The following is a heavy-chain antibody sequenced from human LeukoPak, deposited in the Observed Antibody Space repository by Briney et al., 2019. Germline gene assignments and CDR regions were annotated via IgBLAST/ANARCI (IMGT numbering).Heavy chain of an antibody. CDR3: ARGYSSSWYYFDY. Sequence: SKTLSLTCTVSGGSISSSSYYWGWIRQPPGKGLEWIGSIYYSGSTYYNPSLKSRVTISVDTSKNQFSLKLSSVAAADTAVYYCARGYSSSWYYFDYWGQGTLVTVSS. CDR1: GGSISSSSYY. CDR2: IYYSGST. D-gene: IGHD6-13*01. J-gene: IGHJ4*02. V-gene: IGHV4-39*07.